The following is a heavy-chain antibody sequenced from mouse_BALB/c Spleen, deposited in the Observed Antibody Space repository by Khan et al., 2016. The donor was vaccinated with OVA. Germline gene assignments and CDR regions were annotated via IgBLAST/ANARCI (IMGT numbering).Heavy chain of an antibody. CDR1: GYSFTSYW. Sequence: VQLQQSGTVLARPGASVKMSCKASGYSFTSYWMHWVKQRPGQGLEWIGAIYPGNSDTRYNQKFKGKAKLTAVTSASTAYMELSSLTNEDSAVYYCTRSYDSYYFDYWGHGTTLTVSS. J-gene: IGHJ2*01. CDR2: IYPGNSDT. D-gene: IGHD2-4*01. CDR3: TRSYDSYYFDY. V-gene: IGHV1-5*01.